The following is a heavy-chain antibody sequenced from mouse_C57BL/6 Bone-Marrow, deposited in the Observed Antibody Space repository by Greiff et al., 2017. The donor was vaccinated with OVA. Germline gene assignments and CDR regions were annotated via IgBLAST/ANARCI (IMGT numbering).Heavy chain of an antibody. Sequence: VQLQQSGPELVKPGASVKISCKASGYTFTDYYMNWVKQSHGKSLEWIGDINPNNGGTSYNQKFKGKATLTVDKSSSTAYMALRSLTSEDSAVYYCANYYGSRAYAMDYWGQGTSVTVSS. V-gene: IGHV1-26*01. CDR3: ANYYGSRAYAMDY. D-gene: IGHD1-1*01. CDR2: INPNNGGT. CDR1: GYTFTDYY. J-gene: IGHJ4*01.